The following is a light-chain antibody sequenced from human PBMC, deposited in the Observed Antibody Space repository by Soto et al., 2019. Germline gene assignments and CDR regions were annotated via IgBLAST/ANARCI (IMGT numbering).Light chain of an antibody. CDR2: KSS. J-gene: IGKJ1*01. V-gene: IGKV1-5*03. Sequence: DIQMTQSLSTLSASVGDRVTITCRASQSIDNWLAWYQQKPGKAPKILIYKSSNLETGVPSRFSGSGSGAEFSLTISSLQPDDFATYYCEHLKTFGQGTKVDIK. CDR3: EHLKT. CDR1: QSIDNW.